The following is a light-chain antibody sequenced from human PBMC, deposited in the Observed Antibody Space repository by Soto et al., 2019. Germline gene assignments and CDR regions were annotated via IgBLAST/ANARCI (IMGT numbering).Light chain of an antibody. Sequence: EMVMTQSPATLSVPPGERATLSCRASQSVSSNLAWYQQKPGQSPRLLIYGTSTRATGIPARFSGSGSGTEFTLTICSLQSEDFAVYYCHQYNFWPTFGQGTKVDI. J-gene: IGKJ1*01. CDR2: GTS. CDR3: HQYNFWPT. CDR1: QSVSSN. V-gene: IGKV3-15*01.